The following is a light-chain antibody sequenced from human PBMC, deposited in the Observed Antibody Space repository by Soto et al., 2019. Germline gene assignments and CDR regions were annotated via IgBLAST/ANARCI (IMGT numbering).Light chain of an antibody. Sequence: QSALTQPASVSGSPGQSITISCTGTARDVGVYNYVSWYQQHPGKAPKLMIYEVSNRPSGISDRFSGSKSGTVASLTISGLQADDEADYYCSSYTAYTTLWVFGGWTKLTVL. CDR2: EVS. CDR3: SSYTAYTTLWV. CDR1: ARDVGVYNY. V-gene: IGLV2-14*01. J-gene: IGLJ3*02.